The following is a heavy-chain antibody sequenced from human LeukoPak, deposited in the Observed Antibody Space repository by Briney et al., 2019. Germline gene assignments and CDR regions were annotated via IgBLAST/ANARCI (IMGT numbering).Heavy chain of an antibody. J-gene: IGHJ6*03. CDR2: IYYSGGT. CDR1: GGSISSYY. CDR3: ARGIAGTGYYYYYYMDV. V-gene: IGHV4-59*01. D-gene: IGHD6-13*01. Sequence: SETLSLTCTVSGGSISSYYWSWIRQPPRKGLEWIGYIYYSGGTNYNPSLKSRVTISVDTSKNQFSLKLSSVTAADTAVYYCARGIAGTGYYYYYYMDVWGKGTKVTVSS.